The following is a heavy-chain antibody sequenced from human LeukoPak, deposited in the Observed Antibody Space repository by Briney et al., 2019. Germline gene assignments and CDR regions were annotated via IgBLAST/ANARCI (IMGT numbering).Heavy chain of an antibody. J-gene: IGHJ4*02. D-gene: IGHD1-26*01. CDR2: ISYDGSNK. CDR1: GFTFSSYA. CDR3: ARGLYSGSYYGGFFDY. Sequence: GGSLRLSCAASGFTFSSYAMHWVRQAPGKGLEWVAVISYDGSNKYYADSVKGRFTISRDNSKNTLYLQMNSLRAEDTAVYYCARGLYSGSYYGGFFDYWGQGTLVTVSS. V-gene: IGHV3-30*04.